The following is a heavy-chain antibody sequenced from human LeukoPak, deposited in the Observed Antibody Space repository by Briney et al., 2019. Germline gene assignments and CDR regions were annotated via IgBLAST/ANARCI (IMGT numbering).Heavy chain of an antibody. CDR2: INHSGST. D-gene: IGHD2-8*01. CDR1: GGSFSGYY. CDR3: ARLDIVLMNAFDI. V-gene: IGHV4-34*01. Sequence: SETLSLTCAVYGGSFSGYYWSWIRQPPGKGLEWIGEINHSGSTNYNPSLKSRVTISVDTSKNQFSLMLSSVTAADTAVYYCARLDIVLMNAFDIWGQGTMVTVSS. J-gene: IGHJ3*02.